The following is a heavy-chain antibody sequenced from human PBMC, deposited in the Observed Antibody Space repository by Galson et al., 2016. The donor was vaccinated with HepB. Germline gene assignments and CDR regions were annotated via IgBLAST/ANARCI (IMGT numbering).Heavy chain of an antibody. CDR1: GYSFTNYW. CDR2: IDPSDSYT. V-gene: IGHV5-10-1*01. CDR3: ARQGIAGAGKQYYYGMDV. Sequence: QSGAEVKKPGESLRISCKGSGYSFTNYWITWVRQMPGKGLEWMGRIDPSDSYTNYSPSFQGHVTISADKSLSTAYLQWSSLKASDTAIYYCARQGIAGAGKQYYYGMDVGGQGTTVTVSS. J-gene: IGHJ6*02. D-gene: IGHD6-19*01.